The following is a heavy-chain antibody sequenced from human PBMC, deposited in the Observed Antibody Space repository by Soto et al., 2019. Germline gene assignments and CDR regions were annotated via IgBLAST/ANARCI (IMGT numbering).Heavy chain of an antibody. D-gene: IGHD6-19*01. CDR3: ASSGYSSGWYGH. Sequence: QVQLVQSGAEVKKPGASVKVSCKASGYTFTGYYLHWVRQAPGQGLEWMGIINPSGGSTSYAQKFQGRVTMTRDTSTSTVYMELSSLRSEDTAVYYCASSGYSSGWYGHWGQGTLVTVSS. J-gene: IGHJ4*02. CDR2: INPSGGST. V-gene: IGHV1-46*01. CDR1: GYTFTGYY.